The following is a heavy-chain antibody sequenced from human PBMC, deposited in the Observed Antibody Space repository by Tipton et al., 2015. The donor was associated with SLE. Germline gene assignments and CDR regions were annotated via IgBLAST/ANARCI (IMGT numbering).Heavy chain of an antibody. D-gene: IGHD3-22*01. Sequence: TLSLTCTVSGGSISSSSFYWGWIRQPPGKGLEWIGSMYYSGTTYDNPSLKSRVTISVDTSKNQVSLNLSSVTAADTAVYYCARQFYYDKGSFDPWGQGTLVTVSS. CDR1: GGSISSSSFY. J-gene: IGHJ5*02. CDR2: MYYSGTT. V-gene: IGHV4-39*01. CDR3: ARQFYYDKGSFDP.